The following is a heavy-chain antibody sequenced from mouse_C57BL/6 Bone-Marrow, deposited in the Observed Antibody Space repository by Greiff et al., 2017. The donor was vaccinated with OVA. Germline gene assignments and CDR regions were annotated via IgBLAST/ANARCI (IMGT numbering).Heavy chain of an antibody. CDR1: GFTFSDYY. J-gene: IGHJ4*01. CDR3: AREGAYDYEDAMDY. Sequence: EVQLVESGGGLVQPGGSLKLSCAASGFTFSDYYMYWVRQTPEKRLEWVAYISNGGGSTYYPDTVKGRFTISRDNAKNTLYLQMSRLKSEDTAMYYCAREGAYDYEDAMDYWGQGTSVTVSS. CDR2: ISNGGGST. V-gene: IGHV5-12*01. D-gene: IGHD2-4*01.